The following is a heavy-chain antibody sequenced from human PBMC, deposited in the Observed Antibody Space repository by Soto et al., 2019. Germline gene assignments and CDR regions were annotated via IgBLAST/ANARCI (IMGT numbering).Heavy chain of an antibody. V-gene: IGHV1-46*01. Sequence: ASVKVSCKASGYTFTSYYMHWVRQAPGQGLEWMGIINPSGGSTSYAQKFQGRVTMTRDTSTSTVYMELSSLRSEDTAVYYCARDNQLTYYDDSSGSHHPPNFDYWGKGTLVTVSS. D-gene: IGHD3-22*01. CDR3: ARDNQLTYYDDSSGSHHPPNFDY. CDR1: GYTFTSYY. CDR2: INPSGGST. J-gene: IGHJ4*02.